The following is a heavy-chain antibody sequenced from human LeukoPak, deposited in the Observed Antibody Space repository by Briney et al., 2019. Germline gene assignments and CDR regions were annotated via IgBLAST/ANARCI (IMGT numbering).Heavy chain of an antibody. V-gene: IGHV3-23*01. CDR1: GFTFSSYA. Sequence: AGGSLRLSCAASGFTFSSYAMSWVRQAPGKGLEWVSAIGGSGGSTYYADSVKGRFTISRDNSKNTLYLQMNSLRAEDTAVYYCAKERTVTSNHFDYWGQGTLVTVSS. CDR2: IGGSGGST. CDR3: AKERTVTSNHFDY. J-gene: IGHJ4*02. D-gene: IGHD4-17*01.